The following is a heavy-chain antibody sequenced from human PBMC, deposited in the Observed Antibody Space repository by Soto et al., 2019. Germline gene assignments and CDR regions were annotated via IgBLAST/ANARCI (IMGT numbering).Heavy chain of an antibody. CDR3: ARGTKNPMRSGYYTGAKLIDV. D-gene: IGHD3-3*01. CDR2: INHSGST. CDR1: GGSFSGYY. V-gene: IGHV4-34*01. Sequence: SETLSLTCAVYGGSFSGYYWSWIRQPPGKGLEWIGEINHSGSTNYNPSLKSRVTISVDTSKNQFSLKLSSVTAADTAVYYCARGTKNPMRSGYYTGAKLIDVRAKRTTVTGSS. J-gene: IGHJ6*04.